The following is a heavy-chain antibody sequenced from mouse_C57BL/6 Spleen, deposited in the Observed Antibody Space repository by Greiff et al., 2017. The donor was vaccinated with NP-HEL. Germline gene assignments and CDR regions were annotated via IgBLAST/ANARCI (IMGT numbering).Heavy chain of an antibody. Sequence: QVQLQQPGAELVKPGASVKLSCKASGYTFTSYWMHWVKQRPGQGLEWIGMIHPNSGSTNYNAKFKSKATLTVDKSSSTAYMQRSSLTSEDAAVYYGARPGSSHYFDYWGQGTTLTVSS. CDR3: ARPGSSHYFDY. J-gene: IGHJ2*01. D-gene: IGHD1-1*01. CDR2: IHPNSGST. V-gene: IGHV1-64*01. CDR1: GYTFTSYW.